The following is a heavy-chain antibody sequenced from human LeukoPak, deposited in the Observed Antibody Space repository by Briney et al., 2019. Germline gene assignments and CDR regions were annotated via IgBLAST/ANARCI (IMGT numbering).Heavy chain of an antibody. Sequence: GASVKVSCKASGYTFTGYYMHWVRQAPGQGLEWMGWINPNNGGTNYAQKFQGRVTMTRDTSISTAYMELRRLRSDGTAVYYCARDGGDTQDYYYYYMDVWGKGTTVTVSS. CDR3: ARDGGDTQDYYYYYMDV. V-gene: IGHV1-2*02. CDR2: INPNNGGT. D-gene: IGHD2-21*02. CDR1: GYTFTGYY. J-gene: IGHJ6*03.